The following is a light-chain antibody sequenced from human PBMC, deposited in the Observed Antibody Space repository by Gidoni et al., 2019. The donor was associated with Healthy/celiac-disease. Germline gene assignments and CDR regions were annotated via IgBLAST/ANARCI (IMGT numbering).Light chain of an antibody. CDR2: AAS. V-gene: IGKV1-39*01. Sequence: DIQMTQSPSSLSASVGDRVTITCRASQSISSYLNWYQQKPGKAPKLLIYAASSLQSGVPSRFSGSGSGTDFTLTISSLQPEDFATYYCQQRYSTPPRTFGQGTKVEIK. CDR3: QQRYSTPPRT. CDR1: QSISSY. J-gene: IGKJ1*01.